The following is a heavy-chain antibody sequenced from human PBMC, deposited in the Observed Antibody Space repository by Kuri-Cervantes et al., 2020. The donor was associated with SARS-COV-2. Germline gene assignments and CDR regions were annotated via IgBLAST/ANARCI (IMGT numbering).Heavy chain of an antibody. J-gene: IGHJ6*03. V-gene: IGHV4-59*01. CDR3: ARGYYYDSSGYYYVGDYYYMDV. Sequence: SETLSLTCTVSGGSISSYYWSWIRQPPGKGLEWIGYIYYSGSTNYNPSLKSRVTISVDTSKNQFSLELSSVTAADTAVYYCARGYYYDSSGYYYVGDYYYMDVWGKGTTVTVSS. CDR2: IYYSGST. D-gene: IGHD3-22*01. CDR1: GGSISSYY.